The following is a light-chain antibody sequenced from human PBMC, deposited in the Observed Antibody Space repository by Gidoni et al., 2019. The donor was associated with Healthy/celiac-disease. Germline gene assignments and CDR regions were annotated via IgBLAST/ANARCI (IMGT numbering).Light chain of an antibody. CDR3: QKYNSAPLT. Sequence: DIQMTQSPSSLSASVGDRVTITCRASQGISNYLARYQQKPGKVPKLLIYAASTLQSGVPSRFSGSGSGSEFILPISSLLPQEGATYYCQKYNSAPLTFGGGTKVEIK. J-gene: IGKJ4*01. V-gene: IGKV1-27*01. CDR2: AAS. CDR1: QGISNY.